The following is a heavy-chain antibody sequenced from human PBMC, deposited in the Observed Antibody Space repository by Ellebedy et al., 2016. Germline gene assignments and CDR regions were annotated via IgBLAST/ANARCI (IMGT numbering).Heavy chain of an antibody. J-gene: IGHJ4*02. CDR1: GFTFSSFA. D-gene: IGHD2-2*01. CDR3: AKGGDCSNNGCSFDY. V-gene: IGHV3-23*05. Sequence: GESLKISCVGHGFTFSSFAMNWVRQAPGKGLEWVSIISGSGTTTYHADSVKGRFTISRDNSKNTVYLQMNGLRADDTATYHCAKGGDCSNNGCSFDYWGQGTLVTVSS. CDR2: ISGSGTTT.